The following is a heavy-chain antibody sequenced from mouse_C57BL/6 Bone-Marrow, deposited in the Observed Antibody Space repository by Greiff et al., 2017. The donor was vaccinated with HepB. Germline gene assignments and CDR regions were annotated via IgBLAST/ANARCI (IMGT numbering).Heavy chain of an antibody. D-gene: IGHD2-13*01. CDR2: IYPGDGDT. V-gene: IGHV1-80*01. CDR3: AREGLYGDAWFAY. CDR1: GYAFSSYW. J-gene: IGHJ3*01. Sequence: VQLQQSGAELVKPGASVKISCKASGYAFSSYWMNWVKQRPGKGLEWIGQIYPGDGDTNYNGKFKGKATLTADKSSSTAYMQLSSLTSEDSAVYFCAREGLYGDAWFAYWGQGTLVTVSA.